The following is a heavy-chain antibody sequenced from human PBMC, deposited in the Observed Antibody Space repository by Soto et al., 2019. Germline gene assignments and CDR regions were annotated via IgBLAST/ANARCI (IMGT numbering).Heavy chain of an antibody. V-gene: IGHV2-70*04. J-gene: IGHJ6*02. CDR3: ARARDYYSGMDV. CDR2: IDWDDDK. Sequence: GSGPTLVNPTPTLTLTSTFSGFSLSTSGFRVSWIRQPPGMAREWLSRIDWDDDKFYSTSVKTRLAFSQLTSKNQGVLTMSNMDAVDTASYYCARARDYYSGMDVWAQGHTVT. CDR1: GFSLSTSGFR.